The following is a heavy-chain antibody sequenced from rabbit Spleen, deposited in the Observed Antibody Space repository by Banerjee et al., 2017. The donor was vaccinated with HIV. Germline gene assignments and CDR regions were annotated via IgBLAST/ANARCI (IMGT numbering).Heavy chain of an antibody. V-gene: IGHV1S40*01. J-gene: IGHJ4*01. Sequence: QSLEESGGDLVKPGGTLTLTCTASGFSFSSSDYMCWVRQGPGKGLEWIGYIDPIFGSTVYASWVNGRFTISLDNAQNTVFLRMTSLTAADTATYFCARSRNRDVEFNLWGQGTLVTVS. CDR2: IDPIFGST. CDR3: ARSRNRDVEFNL. CDR1: GFSFSSSDY.